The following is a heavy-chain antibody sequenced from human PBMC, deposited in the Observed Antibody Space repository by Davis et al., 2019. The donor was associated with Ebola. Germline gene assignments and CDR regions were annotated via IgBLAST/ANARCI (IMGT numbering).Heavy chain of an antibody. D-gene: IGHD4-17*01. CDR1: GGSISSDTYY. CDR2: VYYSGGS. CDR3: ARVDYATYFQD. Sequence: SETLSLTCTVSGGSISSDTYYWAWIRQPPGKGLEWVGRVYYSGGSYYNPSLKSRVSISLDTSKNQFSLKLRSVIAADTAMYYCARVDYATYFQDWGQGTLVTVSS. J-gene: IGHJ1*01. V-gene: IGHV4-39*07.